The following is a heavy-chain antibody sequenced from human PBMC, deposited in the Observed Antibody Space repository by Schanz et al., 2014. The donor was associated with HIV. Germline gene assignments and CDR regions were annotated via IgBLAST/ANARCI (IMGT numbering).Heavy chain of an antibody. V-gene: IGHV3-7*01. Sequence: EVQLVESGGGLVQPGGSLRLSCATSGFTFSNYWMSWIRQAPGKGLEWVANLRQDGREVKYVDSAKGRFTISRDNTKQSLYLQMSGLRGEDTAVYYCARELVLGPKSYFDNWGQGSLVTVSS. J-gene: IGHJ4*02. D-gene: IGHD6-13*01. CDR3: ARELVLGPKSYFDN. CDR2: LRQDGREV. CDR1: GFTFSNYW.